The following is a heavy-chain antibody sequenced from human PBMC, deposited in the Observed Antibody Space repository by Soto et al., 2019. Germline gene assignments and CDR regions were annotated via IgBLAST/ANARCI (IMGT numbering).Heavy chain of an antibody. CDR2: IIPIFGTA. D-gene: IGHD1-26*01. V-gene: IGHV1-69*06. Sequence: GASVKVSCKASGGTFSSYAISWVRQAPGQGLEWMGGIIPIFGTANYAQKFQGRVTITADKSTSTAYMELSSLRSEDTAVYYCARDRWGLDSGSYHDAFDIWGQGTMVTVSS. CDR1: GGTFSSYA. CDR3: ARDRWGLDSGSYHDAFDI. J-gene: IGHJ3*02.